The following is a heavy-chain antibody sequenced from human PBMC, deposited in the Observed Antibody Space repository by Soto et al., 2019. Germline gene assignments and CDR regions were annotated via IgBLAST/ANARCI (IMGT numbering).Heavy chain of an antibody. J-gene: IGHJ5*02. CDR3: AKDPSGHYYDSSGYAANPFDP. V-gene: IGHV1-69*13. CDR1: GGTFSSYA. Sequence: ASVKVSCKASGGTFSSYAISWVRQAPGQGLEWMGGIIPIFGTANYAQKFQGRVTITADESTSTAYMELSSLRSEDTAVYYCAKDPSGHYYDSSGYAANPFDPWGQGTLVTVSS. CDR2: IIPIFGTA. D-gene: IGHD3-22*01.